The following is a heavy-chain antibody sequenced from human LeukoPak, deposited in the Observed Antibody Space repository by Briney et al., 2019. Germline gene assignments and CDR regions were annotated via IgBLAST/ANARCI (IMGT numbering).Heavy chain of an antibody. CDR3: ASRNYYGSGSYDY. V-gene: IGHV4-59*01. CDR2: IYYSGSTT. J-gene: IGHJ4*02. CDR1: GGSISSYY. Sequence: SETLSLTCTVSGGSISSYYWSWIRQPPGKGLEWIGYIYYSGSTTNYNPSLKSRVTISVDTSKNQFSLKLSSVTAADTAVYYCASRNYYGSGSYDYWGQGTLVTVSS. D-gene: IGHD3-10*01.